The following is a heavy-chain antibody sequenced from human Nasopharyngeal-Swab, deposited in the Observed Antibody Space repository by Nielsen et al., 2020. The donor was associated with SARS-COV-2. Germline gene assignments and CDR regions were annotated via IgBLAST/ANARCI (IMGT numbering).Heavy chain of an antibody. V-gene: IGHV3-66*01. Sequence: GESLKISCAASGFTVSSNYMSWVRQAPGKGLEWVSVIYSDGSTYYADSVKGRFTISKDNSKNTLYLQMNSLRAEDTAVYYCARGDDSSGYPYSHDYWGQGTLVTVSS. CDR3: ARGDDSSGYPYSHDY. CDR1: GFTVSSNY. J-gene: IGHJ4*02. CDR2: IYSDGST. D-gene: IGHD3-22*01.